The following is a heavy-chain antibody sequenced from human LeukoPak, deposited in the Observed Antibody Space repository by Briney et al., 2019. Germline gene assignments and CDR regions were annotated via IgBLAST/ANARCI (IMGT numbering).Heavy chain of an antibody. CDR1: GYTFTSYN. J-gene: IGHJ2*01. V-gene: IGHV1-8*01. D-gene: IGHD3-22*01. CDR2: MQPNSGNT. Sequence: SVKVSCKASGYTFTSYNINWVRQATGQGLEWMGWMQPNSGNTGYAQKFQGRVTMTRNTSITTAYMELSGLTSEDTAVYYCARDYYYDSSGHKSGYFDLWGRGTLVTVSS. CDR3: ARDYYYDSSGHKSGYFDL.